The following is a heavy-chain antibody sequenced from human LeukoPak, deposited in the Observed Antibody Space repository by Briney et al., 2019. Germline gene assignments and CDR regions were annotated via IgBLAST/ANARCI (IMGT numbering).Heavy chain of an antibody. CDR2: IYYSGST. CDR1: GGSISSGGYY. V-gene: IGHV4-31*03. J-gene: IGHJ4*02. CDR3: ARGHYDILTGYYSPPDY. D-gene: IGHD3-9*01. Sequence: PSETLSLTCTVSGGSISSGGYYWSWIRQHPGKGLEWTGYIYYSGSTYYNPSLKSRVTISVDTSKNQFSLKLSSVTAADTAVYYCARGHYDILTGYYSPPDYWGQGTLVTVSS.